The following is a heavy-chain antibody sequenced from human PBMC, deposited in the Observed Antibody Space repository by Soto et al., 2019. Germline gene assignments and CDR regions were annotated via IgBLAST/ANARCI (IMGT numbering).Heavy chain of an antibody. J-gene: IGHJ4*02. CDR2: ISTYNGNT. CDR3: AGGGERYDF. V-gene: IGHV1-18*01. D-gene: IGHD3-3*01. CDR1: GYTFTNYG. Sequence: QVQLVQSGAEVKKPGASVKVSCKASGYTFTNYGISWVRQAPGQGLEWMGWISTYNGNTNYAQNLQDRVTMTTDTSTNTVYIELRSLRSDDTAAYYCAGGGERYDFWGQGTLVTVSS.